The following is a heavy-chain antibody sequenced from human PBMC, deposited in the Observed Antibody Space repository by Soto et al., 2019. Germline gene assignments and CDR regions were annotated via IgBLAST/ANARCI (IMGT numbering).Heavy chain of an antibody. CDR1: GFTFSSYA. Sequence: GGSLRLSCAASGFTFSSYAMSWVRQAPGKGLEWVSAISGSGGSTYYADSVKGRFTISRDNSKNTLYLQMNSLRAEDTAVYYCAGGYCSGGSCYPYYFDYWGQGTLVTVSS. V-gene: IGHV3-23*01. CDR3: AGGYCSGGSCYPYYFDY. D-gene: IGHD2-15*01. CDR2: ISGSGGST. J-gene: IGHJ4*02.